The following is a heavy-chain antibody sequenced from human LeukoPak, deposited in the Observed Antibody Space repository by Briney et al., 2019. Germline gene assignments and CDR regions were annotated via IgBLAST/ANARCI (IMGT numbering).Heavy chain of an antibody. CDR3: AKDWVTMVRGVIDFDY. V-gene: IGHV3-23*01. J-gene: IGHJ4*02. D-gene: IGHD3-10*01. CDR1: GFTFSSYA. CDR2: ISGSGGST. Sequence: GGSLRLSXAASGFTFSSYAMSWVRQAPGKGLEWVSAISGSGGSTYYADSVKGRFTISRDNSKNTLYLQMNSLRAEDTAVYYCAKDWVTMVRGVIDFDYWGQGTLVTVSS.